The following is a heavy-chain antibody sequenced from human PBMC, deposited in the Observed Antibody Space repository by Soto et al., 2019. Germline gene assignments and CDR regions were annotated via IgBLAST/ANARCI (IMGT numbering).Heavy chain of an antibody. Sequence: ASVKVSCKASGYTFTSYYMHWVRQAPGQGLEWMGIINPSGGSTSYAQKFQGRVTMTRDTSTSTVYMELSSLRSEDTAVYYCARDSDPKIVVVGTAMYNWFDPWGQGTLVTVSS. D-gene: IGHD2-15*01. CDR2: INPSGGST. CDR1: GYTFTSYY. V-gene: IGHV1-46*01. CDR3: ARDSDPKIVVVGTAMYNWFDP. J-gene: IGHJ5*02.